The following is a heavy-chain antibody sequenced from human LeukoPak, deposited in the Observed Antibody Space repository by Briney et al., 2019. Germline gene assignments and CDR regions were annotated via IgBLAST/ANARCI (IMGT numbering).Heavy chain of an antibody. CDR1: GFTFTSYS. CDR3: ARVRIQLPARDRYYFDY. D-gene: IGHD5-18*01. CDR2: ISTSSSYI. Sequence: PGGSLRLSCAASGFTFTSYSMTWVCQAQGTGLECVSSISTSSSYIYYADSAKGRFTISRDNAKNSLYLQMNSLGAEDTAVYYCARVRIQLPARDRYYFDYWGQGTLVTVSS. J-gene: IGHJ4*02. V-gene: IGHV3-21*01.